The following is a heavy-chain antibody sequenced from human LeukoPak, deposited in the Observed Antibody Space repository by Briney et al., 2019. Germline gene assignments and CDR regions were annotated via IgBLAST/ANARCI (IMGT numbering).Heavy chain of an antibody. V-gene: IGHV3-30*01. CDR3: AANWNLDY. J-gene: IGHJ4*02. CDR1: GFTFTRYA. Sequence: GGSLRLSCAASGFTFTRYAMCWVRQAPGKGLEFVAIIPYDGSKQYYADSVKGRFTISRDNSKNTLYLQMDGLRGEDTAIYYCAANWNLDYWGQGIHVSVSS. D-gene: IGHD1-1*01. CDR2: IPYDGSKQ.